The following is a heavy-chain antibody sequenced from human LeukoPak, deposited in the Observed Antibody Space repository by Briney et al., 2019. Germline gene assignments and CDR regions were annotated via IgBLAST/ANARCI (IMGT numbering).Heavy chain of an antibody. D-gene: IGHD6-13*01. CDR1: GFPVSSNY. V-gene: IGHV3-53*01. Sequence: PGGSLRLSCAASGFPVSSNYMSWVRQAPGKGVEWVSAFYTGGSTYYAESVKGRFTVSRDRSKNTLYLQMSSLRAEDTAVYYCARKYSSYWFFDYWGQGALVTVSS. CDR3: ARKYSSYWFFDY. CDR2: FYTGGST. J-gene: IGHJ4*02.